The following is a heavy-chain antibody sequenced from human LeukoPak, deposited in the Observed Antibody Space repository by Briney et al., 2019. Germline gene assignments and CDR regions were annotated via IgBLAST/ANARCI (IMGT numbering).Heavy chain of an antibody. D-gene: IGHD6-13*01. CDR2: TNPNSGNT. CDR1: GYTFTSYD. Sequence: ASVTVSCKASGYTFTSYDIKWVRQATGQGLEWMGWTNPNSGNTGYAQKFQGRVTMTRNTSISTAYMELSSLRSEDTAVYYCARGHQQLASVDYWGQGTLVAVSS. CDR3: ARGHQQLASVDY. V-gene: IGHV1-8*01. J-gene: IGHJ4*02.